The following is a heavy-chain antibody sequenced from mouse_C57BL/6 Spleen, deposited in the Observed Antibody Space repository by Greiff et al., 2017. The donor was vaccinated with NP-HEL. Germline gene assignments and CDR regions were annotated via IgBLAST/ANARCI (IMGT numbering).Heavy chain of an antibody. D-gene: IGHD2-4*01. CDR1: GYAFSSSW. Sequence: QVQLKESGPELVKPGASVKISCKASGYAFSSSWMNWVKQRPGKGLEWIGRIYPGDGDTNYNGKFKGKATLTADKSSSTAYMQLSSLTSEDSAVYFCARDYDDERTWFAYWGQGTLVTVSA. J-gene: IGHJ3*01. CDR2: IYPGDGDT. V-gene: IGHV1-82*01. CDR3: ARDYDDERTWFAY.